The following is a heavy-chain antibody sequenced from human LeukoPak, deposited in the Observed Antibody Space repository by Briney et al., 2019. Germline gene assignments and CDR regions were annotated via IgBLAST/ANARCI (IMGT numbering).Heavy chain of an antibody. V-gene: IGHV5-51*01. J-gene: IGHJ4*02. D-gene: IGHD6-13*01. Sequence: GESLKISCKGSGYSFSTYWIAWVRQMPGKGLEWMGIIYPGDSDTRYRPSFQGQVTISADKSISTAYLQWSSLKASDTAIYYCARSGAAAASFDYWGQGTLVTVSS. CDR3: ARSGAAAASFDY. CDR2: IYPGDSDT. CDR1: GYSFSTYW.